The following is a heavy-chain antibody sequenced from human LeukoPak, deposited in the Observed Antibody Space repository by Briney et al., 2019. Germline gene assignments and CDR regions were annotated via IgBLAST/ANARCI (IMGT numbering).Heavy chain of an antibody. CDR1: GFTFSDYY. CDR2: IASSGSTI. V-gene: IGHV3-11*04. J-gene: IGHJ1*01. CDR3: ATSRGYFFRWFQH. Sequence: NPGGSLRLSCAASGFTFSDYYMSWIRQAPGKGLEWVSYIASSGSTIYYADSVKGRFTISRDNAKSSLYLQMNSLRADDTAVYYCATSRGYFFRWFQHWGQGTLVTVSS. D-gene: IGHD3-22*01.